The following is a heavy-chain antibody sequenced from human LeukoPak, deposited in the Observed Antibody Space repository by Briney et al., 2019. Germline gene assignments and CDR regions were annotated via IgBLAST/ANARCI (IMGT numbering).Heavy chain of an antibody. CDR2: IYYSGST. J-gene: IGHJ3*02. CDR1: GGSISSGGYY. D-gene: IGHD4-17*01. V-gene: IGHV4-31*03. CDR3: ARDRVYGDYVPGAFDI. Sequence: KTSETLSLTCTVSGGSISSGGYYWSWIRQHPGKGLEWIGYIYYSGSTYYNPSLKSRVTISVDTSKNQFSLKLSSVTAADTAVYYCARDRVYGDYVPGAFDIWGQGTMVTVSS.